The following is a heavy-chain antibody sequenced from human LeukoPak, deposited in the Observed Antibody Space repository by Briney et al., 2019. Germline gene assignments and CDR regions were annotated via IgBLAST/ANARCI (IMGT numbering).Heavy chain of an antibody. J-gene: IGHJ4*02. CDR1: GFTFSSNS. CDR3: ARGLAAAGVHFDY. Sequence: GGSLRLSCAVSGFTFSSNSMHWVRQAPGKGLEWVSIIYSGGRTYYADSVKGRFTISRDNSKNTLYVQMNSLRVEDTAVYYCARGLAAAGVHFDYWGQGTLVAVSS. CDR2: IYSGGRT. V-gene: IGHV3-53*01. D-gene: IGHD6-13*01.